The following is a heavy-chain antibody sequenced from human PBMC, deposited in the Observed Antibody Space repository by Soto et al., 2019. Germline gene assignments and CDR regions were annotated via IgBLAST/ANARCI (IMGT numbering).Heavy chain of an antibody. CDR2: IWYDGSNK. V-gene: IGHV3-33*01. Sequence: GGSLRLSCAASGFTFSGYGMHWVRQAPGKGLEWVAVIWYDGSNKYYADSVKGRFTISRDNSKNTLYLQMNSLRAEDTAVYYCARDQYYYDSSGLQHWGQGTLVTVSS. J-gene: IGHJ1*01. CDR1: GFTFSGYG. D-gene: IGHD3-22*01. CDR3: ARDQYYYDSSGLQH.